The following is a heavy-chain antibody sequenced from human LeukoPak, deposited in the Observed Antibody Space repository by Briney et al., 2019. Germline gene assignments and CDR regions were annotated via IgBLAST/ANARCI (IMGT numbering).Heavy chain of an antibody. CDR3: AKGSGEVVIADEDY. V-gene: IGHV3-23*01. J-gene: IGHJ4*02. D-gene: IGHD2-21*01. Sequence: PGGSLRLSCAASGFTFSSYAMSWVRQAPGTGLEWVSAISGSGGSTYYADSVKGRFTISRDNSKNTLYLQMNSLRAEDTAVYYCAKGSGEVVIADEDYWGQGTLVTVSS. CDR1: GFTFSSYA. CDR2: ISGSGGST.